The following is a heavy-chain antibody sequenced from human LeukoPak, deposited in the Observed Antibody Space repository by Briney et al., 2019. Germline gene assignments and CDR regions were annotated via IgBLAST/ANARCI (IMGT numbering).Heavy chain of an antibody. CDR2: IYHNGST. D-gene: IGHD2-8*02. Sequence: PSETLSLTCTVSGGSISSYYWSWIRQPPGKGLEWIGYIYHNGSTTYNPSLKSRVTISLDTSKNQISLNLSSVLAADTAVYFCARRRGQSSGPSYYYFYMDVWGKGTTVTVSS. V-gene: IGHV4-59*01. CDR1: GGSISSYY. J-gene: IGHJ6*03. CDR3: ARRRGQSSGPSYYYFYMDV.